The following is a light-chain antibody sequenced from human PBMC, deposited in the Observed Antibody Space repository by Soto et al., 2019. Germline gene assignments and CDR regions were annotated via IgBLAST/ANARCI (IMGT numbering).Light chain of an antibody. V-gene: IGKV1-5*03. J-gene: IGKJ4*01. CDR2: KAS. CDR1: QSISSW. CDR3: QQYNSYSLT. Sequence: DIQMTQSPSTLSASVGDRVTITCRASQSISSWLAWYQQKPGKAPKFLIYKASNLESGVPSRFSGSGSGTEFTLTISSLQPDDFTTYYCQQYNSYSLTFGGRTKVEIK.